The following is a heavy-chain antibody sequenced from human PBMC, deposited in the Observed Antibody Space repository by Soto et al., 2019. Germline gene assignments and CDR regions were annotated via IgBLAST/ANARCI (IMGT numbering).Heavy chain of an antibody. CDR1: GFTFSSYA. CDR3: ARDEQYYDFWSGYYPYYYYYYGMDV. Sequence: QVQLVESGGGVVQPGRSLRLSCAASGFTFSSYAMHWVRQAPGKGLEWVAVISYDGSNKYYADSVKGRFTISRDNSKNTLYLQMNSLRAEDTAVYYCARDEQYYDFWSGYYPYYYYYYGMDVWGQGTTVTVSS. D-gene: IGHD3-3*01. J-gene: IGHJ6*02. V-gene: IGHV3-30-3*01. CDR2: ISYDGSNK.